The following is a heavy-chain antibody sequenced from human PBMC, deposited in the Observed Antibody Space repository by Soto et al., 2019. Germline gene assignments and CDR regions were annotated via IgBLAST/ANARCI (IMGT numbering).Heavy chain of an antibody. CDR2: INSDGSST. Sequence: VQLVESGGGLVQPGGSLRLYCAASGFTFSSYWMHWVRQAPGKGLVWVSRINSDGSSTTYVDSAKGRFTISRDSAKNMMYLQMNSLRAEDTALYYCARGGDDYGDYWGQGTLVTVSS. CDR3: ARGGDDYGDY. J-gene: IGHJ4*02. CDR1: GFTFSSYW. V-gene: IGHV3-74*01.